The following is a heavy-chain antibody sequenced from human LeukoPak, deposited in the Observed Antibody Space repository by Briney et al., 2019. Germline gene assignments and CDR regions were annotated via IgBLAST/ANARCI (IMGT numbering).Heavy chain of an antibody. V-gene: IGHV4-4*02. CDR2: VNLQGST. Sequence: SETLSLTCGVSGGSITSTNYWTWVRQPPGKGLEWIGEVNLQGSTNFNPSLKSRVTISVDRSNNQFSLRLTSVTAADTAVYYCARGEEHGSGTVHFDYWGQGTLVTVSS. D-gene: IGHD3-10*01. CDR1: GGSITSTNY. CDR3: ARGEEHGSGTVHFDY. J-gene: IGHJ4*02.